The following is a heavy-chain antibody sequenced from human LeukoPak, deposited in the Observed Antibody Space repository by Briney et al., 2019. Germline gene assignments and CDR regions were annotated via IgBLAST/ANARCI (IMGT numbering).Heavy chain of an antibody. CDR2: FDPEDGET. CDR1: GYTLTELS. V-gene: IGHV1-24*01. Sequence: ASVTVSCKASGYTLTELSMHWVRQAPGKGLEWMGGFDPEDGETIYAQKCQGRVTLTEDTSADTTYMELSSLRSEDTAVYYCATGGVFSTWIEEDYWGQGTLVTVSS. J-gene: IGHJ4*02. D-gene: IGHD6-13*01. CDR3: ATGGVFSTWIEEDY.